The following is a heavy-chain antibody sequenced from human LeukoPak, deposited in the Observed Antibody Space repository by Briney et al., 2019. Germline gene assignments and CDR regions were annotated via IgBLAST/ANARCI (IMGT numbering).Heavy chain of an antibody. CDR3: ARGISSTWYFDY. V-gene: IGHV3-23*01. Sequence: GGSLRLSCAASGFTFSTYAMSWVRQPPGEGRGWVSAISGGSSDTHYADSVKGRFTVSRDSARNTVFLQMNSLRAEDTAVYFCARGISSTWYFDYWGQGALVTVSS. J-gene: IGHJ4*02. D-gene: IGHD6-13*01. CDR1: GFTFSTYA. CDR2: ISGGSSDT.